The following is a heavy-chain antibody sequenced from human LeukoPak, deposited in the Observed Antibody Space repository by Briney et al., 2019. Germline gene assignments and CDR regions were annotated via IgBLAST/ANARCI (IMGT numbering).Heavy chain of an antibody. V-gene: IGHV3-23*01. Sequence: PGGSLRLSCAASGFTFSSYAMGWVRQAPGKGLEWFSAISGNSGSDTYYADAVKGRFTISRDNSKTTLHLEMNSLRAEDTAVYYCAKGSSSGRPYFFDYWGQGSLVAVSS. CDR1: GFTFSSYA. CDR3: AKGSSSGRPYFFDY. J-gene: IGHJ4*02. D-gene: IGHD3-10*01. CDR2: ISGNSGSDT.